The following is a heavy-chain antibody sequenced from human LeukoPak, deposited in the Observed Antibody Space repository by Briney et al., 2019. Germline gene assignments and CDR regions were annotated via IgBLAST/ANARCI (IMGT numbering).Heavy chain of an antibody. J-gene: IGHJ4*02. CDR2: IWYDGSNK. V-gene: IGHV3-33*01. CDR3: ASGYYYDSSGYYYGHGDY. D-gene: IGHD3-22*01. CDR1: GFTLSSYG. Sequence: GGSLRLSCAASGFTLSSYGMHWVRQAPGKGLEWVAVIWYDGSNKYYADSVKGRFTISRDNSKNTLYLQMNSLRAEDTAVYYCASGYYYDSSGYYYGHGDYWGQGTLVTVSS.